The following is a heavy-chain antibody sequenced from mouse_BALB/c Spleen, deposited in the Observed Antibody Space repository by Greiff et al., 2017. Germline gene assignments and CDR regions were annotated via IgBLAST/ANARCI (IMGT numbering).Heavy chain of an antibody. J-gene: IGHJ2*01. V-gene: IGHV3-2*02. D-gene: IGHD1-2*01. Sequence: EVKLEESGPGLVKPSQSLSLTCTVTGYSITSDYAWNWIRQFPGNKLEWMGYISYSGSTSYNPSLKSRISITRDTSKNQFFLQLNSVTTEDTATYYCASHYYGYVHWGQGTTLTVSS. CDR1: GYSITSDYA. CDR2: ISYSGST. CDR3: ASHYYGYVH.